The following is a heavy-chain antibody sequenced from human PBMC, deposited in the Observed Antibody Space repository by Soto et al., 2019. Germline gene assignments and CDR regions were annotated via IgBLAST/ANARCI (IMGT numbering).Heavy chain of an antibody. D-gene: IGHD6-6*01. CDR2: ISGSGGST. CDR1: AFTFSSNA. CDR3: KKDSCRIAAPAPYCYYGMDV. J-gene: IGHJ6*02. V-gene: IGHV3-23*01. Sequence: PEGSLRLSCAASAFTFSSNAMSWVRQAPGKGLEWVSAISGSGGSTYYADSVKVRFTIFRDNSKNTLYLHMYSPRAEDTAVYYFKKDSCRIAAPAPYCYYGMDVGGQGTTVTVSS.